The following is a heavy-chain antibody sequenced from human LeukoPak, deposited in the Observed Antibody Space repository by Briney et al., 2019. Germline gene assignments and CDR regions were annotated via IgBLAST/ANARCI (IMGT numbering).Heavy chain of an antibody. CDR1: GFTFRRYW. D-gene: IGHD4-17*01. V-gene: IGHV3-7*03. Sequence: GGSLRLSCAPSGFTFRRYWMSWVRQAPGKGLEWVANIKEDGSEKYYADSVKGRFTISRDNAKSSLYLQMNSLRAEDTALYYCAKDRIGKNHGDYDSIDYWGQGTLVTISS. J-gene: IGHJ4*02. CDR2: IKEDGSEK. CDR3: AKDRIGKNHGDYDSIDY.